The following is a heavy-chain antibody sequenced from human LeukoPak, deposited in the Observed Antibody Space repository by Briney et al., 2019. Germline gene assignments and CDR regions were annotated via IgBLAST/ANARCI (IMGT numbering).Heavy chain of an antibody. CDR1: GFTFSIYS. D-gene: IGHD3-22*01. CDR2: IDSGSNTI. V-gene: IGHV3-48*02. Sequence: PGGSLRLSCAASGFTFSIYSMNWVRQAPGKGLEWVSYIDSGSNTIYYADSVKGRFTISRDNAKNSLYLHMNSLRDEDTAVYYCARSYYDSSGYYWSYFDYWGQGTLVTVSS. J-gene: IGHJ4*02. CDR3: ARSYYDSSGYYWSYFDY.